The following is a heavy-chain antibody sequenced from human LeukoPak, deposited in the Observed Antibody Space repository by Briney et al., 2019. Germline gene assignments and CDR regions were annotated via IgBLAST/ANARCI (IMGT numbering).Heavy chain of an antibody. V-gene: IGHV3-74*01. J-gene: IGHJ4*02. CDR1: GFTLSSYW. Sequence: GGSLRLSCAASGFTLSSYWMHWVRQAPGKGLVWVSRINSDGSSTSYADSVEGRFTVSGDNAKNTLYLQMNSLRAEDTAVYYCARAGTPTNIAFDCWGQGSLVTVPS. CDR3: ARAGTPTNIAFDC. CDR2: INSDGSST. D-gene: IGHD2-2*01.